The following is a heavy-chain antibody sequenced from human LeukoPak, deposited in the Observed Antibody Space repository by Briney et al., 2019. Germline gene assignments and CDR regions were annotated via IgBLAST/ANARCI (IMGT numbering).Heavy chain of an antibody. Sequence: PSETLSLTCAVYGGSFSSYYWSWIRQPPGKGLEWIGEINHTGSTNYNPSLKSRVTISVDTSKNQFSLQLNSVTPEDTAVYYCARGNLWDYRRYYYYMDVWGKGTTVTVSS. V-gene: IGHV4-34*01. CDR3: ARGNLWDYRRYYYYMDV. J-gene: IGHJ6*03. D-gene: IGHD4-11*01. CDR2: INHTGST. CDR1: GGSFSSYY.